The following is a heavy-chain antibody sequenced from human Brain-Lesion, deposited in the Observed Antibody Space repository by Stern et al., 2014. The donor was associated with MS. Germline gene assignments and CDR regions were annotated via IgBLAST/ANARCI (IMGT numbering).Heavy chain of an antibody. Sequence: VQLVQSGPGLVKPSETLSLTCTVSGGSINTNNYYWGWIRQPPGKGLEWIGNIYSSGSTFYSPSLKSRVTISVDPSKNQFSLKLSSVTAADTAVYYCARTGDDFGDYSLSYWGQGTLVTVSS. J-gene: IGHJ4*02. CDR1: GGSINTNNYY. D-gene: IGHD4-17*01. V-gene: IGHV4-39*01. CDR2: IYSSGST. CDR3: ARTGDDFGDYSLSY.